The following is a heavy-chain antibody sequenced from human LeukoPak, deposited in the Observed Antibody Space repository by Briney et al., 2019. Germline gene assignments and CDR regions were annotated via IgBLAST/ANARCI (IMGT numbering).Heavy chain of an antibody. Sequence: GGSLRLSCAASEFTFSTYWMHWVRQAPGKGLVWVSRINTDGSTTTYADSVKGRFTISRDNAKNTLYLQMNSLRAEDTAVYYCARALHYRRDAFDIWGQGTMVTVSS. CDR1: EFTFSTYW. J-gene: IGHJ3*02. CDR3: ARALHYRRDAFDI. CDR2: INTDGSTT. D-gene: IGHD1-26*01. V-gene: IGHV3-74*01.